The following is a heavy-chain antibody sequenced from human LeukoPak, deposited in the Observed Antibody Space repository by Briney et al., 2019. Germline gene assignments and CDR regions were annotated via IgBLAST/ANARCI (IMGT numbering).Heavy chain of an antibody. CDR1: GFTFSSYA. J-gene: IGHJ4*02. CDR2: ISYDGSNK. CDR3: ARGPSSSWFRPMDY. Sequence: GGSLRLSCAASGFTFSSYAMHWVRQAPGKGLEWVAVISYDGSNKYYADSVKGRFTISRDNSKNTLYLQMNSLRAEDTAVYYCARGPSSSWFRPMDYWGQGTLVTVSS. D-gene: IGHD6-13*01. V-gene: IGHV3-30-3*01.